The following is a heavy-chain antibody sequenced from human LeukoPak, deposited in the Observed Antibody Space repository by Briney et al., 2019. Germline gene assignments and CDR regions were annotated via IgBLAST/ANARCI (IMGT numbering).Heavy chain of an antibody. CDR2: IRYSENT. J-gene: IGHJ4*02. D-gene: IGHD5-18*01. CDR3: ARPRTRGYSYGYDY. CDR1: GGSISGSPYN. Sequence: SETLSLTCAVSGGSISGSPYNWGWIRQPPGKGLQWVANIRYSENTFYSPSLKSRVTISVDTSKNQFSLKLNSVTAADTAVYYCARPRTRGYSYGYDYWGQGTLVTVSS. V-gene: IGHV4-39*07.